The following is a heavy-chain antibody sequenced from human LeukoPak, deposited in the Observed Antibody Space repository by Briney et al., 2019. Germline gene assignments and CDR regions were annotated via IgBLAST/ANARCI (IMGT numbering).Heavy chain of an antibody. CDR1: GYTFTGYY. D-gene: IGHD2-15*01. J-gene: IGHJ4*02. CDR3: ARDNGRRAAESYFDY. Sequence: ASVTVSCKASGYTFTGYYMHWVRQAPGQGLEWMGWINPNSGGTNYAQKFQGRVTMTRDTSISTAYMELSRLRSDDTAVYYCARDNGRRAAESYFDYWGQGTLVTVSS. V-gene: IGHV1-2*02. CDR2: INPNSGGT.